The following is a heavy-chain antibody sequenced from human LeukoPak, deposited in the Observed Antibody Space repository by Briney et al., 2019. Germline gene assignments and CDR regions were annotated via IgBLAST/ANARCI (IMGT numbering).Heavy chain of an antibody. CDR3: ARSRRSGGQYYDFWSGYPEHYYFDY. CDR2: IYTSGST. CDR1: GGSISSGSYY. J-gene: IGHJ4*02. Sequence: SETLSLTCTVSGGSISSGSYYWSWNRQPAGKGLEWIGRIYTSGSTNYNPSLKSRVTISVDTSKTQFSLKLSSVTAADTAVYYCARSRRSGGQYYDFWSGYPEHYYFDYWGQGTLVTVSS. D-gene: IGHD3-3*01. V-gene: IGHV4-61*02.